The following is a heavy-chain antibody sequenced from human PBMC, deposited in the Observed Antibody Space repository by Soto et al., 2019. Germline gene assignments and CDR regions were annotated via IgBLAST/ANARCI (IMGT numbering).Heavy chain of an antibody. CDR1: GFTFSDYA. Sequence: VQLVESGGGVVQPGRSLRLSCAASGFTFSDYAMHWVRQAPGKGLEWVAVVSHDGRNTHYADSVKGRFTISRDSAKNTVALERTSLRAEVTAVYYCAKGGRQWLVRSDFNYWGQGALVTVSS. CDR2: VSHDGRNT. V-gene: IGHV3-30*18. D-gene: IGHD6-19*01. CDR3: AKGGRQWLVRSDFNY. J-gene: IGHJ4*02.